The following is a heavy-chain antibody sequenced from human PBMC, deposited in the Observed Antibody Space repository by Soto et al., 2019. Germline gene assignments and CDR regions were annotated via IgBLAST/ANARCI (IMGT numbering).Heavy chain of an antibody. D-gene: IGHD1-7*01. CDR2: IYYSGST. V-gene: IGHV4-39*01. J-gene: IGHJ5*02. CDR1: GGSISSSSYY. CDR3: ARHGGNWNYEEVNWLDP. Sequence: SETLSLTCTVSGGSISSSSYYWGWIRQPPGKGLEWVGSIYYSGSTYYNPSLKSRVTISVDTSKNQFSLKLSSVTAADTAVYYCARHGGNWNYEEVNWLDPCGQGTLVTVYS.